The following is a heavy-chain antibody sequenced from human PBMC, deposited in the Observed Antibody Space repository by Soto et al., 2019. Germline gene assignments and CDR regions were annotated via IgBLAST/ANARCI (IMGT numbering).Heavy chain of an antibody. CDR1: RFTFSTYE. Sequence: PGGSLRLSCAASRFTFSTYEMIWVRRAPGKGLEWVSYISSSGNTVYYADSVKGRFTISRDNTRNSLYLQMNSLRDEDTALYYCVRYCSSTLCNGVATRTFDYWGQGTLVTLSS. J-gene: IGHJ4*02. CDR2: ISSSGNTV. CDR3: VRYCSSTLCNGVATRTFDY. D-gene: IGHD2-2*01. V-gene: IGHV3-48*03.